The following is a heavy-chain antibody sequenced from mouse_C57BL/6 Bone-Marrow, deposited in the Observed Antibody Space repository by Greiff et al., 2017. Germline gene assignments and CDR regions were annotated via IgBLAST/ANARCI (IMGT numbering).Heavy chain of an antibody. D-gene: IGHD1-1*01. CDR1: GYTFTSYW. CDR3: ARSDNYYGSVWYFDV. J-gene: IGHJ1*03. CDR2: INPSSGYT. Sequence: VQLQQSGAELAKPGASVKLSCKASGYTFTSYWMHWVKQRPGQGLEWIGYINPSSGYTKYNQKFKDQATLTADKSSSTAYMQLSSLTYEDSAVYYCARSDNYYGSVWYFDVWGTGTTVTVSS. V-gene: IGHV1-7*01.